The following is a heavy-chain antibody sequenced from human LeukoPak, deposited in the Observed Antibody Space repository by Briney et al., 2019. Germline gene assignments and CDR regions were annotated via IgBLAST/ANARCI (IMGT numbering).Heavy chain of an antibody. J-gene: IGHJ5*02. CDR3: ARRYEYSSSFNWFDP. Sequence: XXSGXTNYXPXLKXRVTXSXDTSKNQFSLKLSSVTAADTAVXYCARRYEYSSSFNWFDPWGQGTLVTVSS. V-gene: IGHV4-34*01. D-gene: IGHD6-6*01. CDR2: XXSGXT.